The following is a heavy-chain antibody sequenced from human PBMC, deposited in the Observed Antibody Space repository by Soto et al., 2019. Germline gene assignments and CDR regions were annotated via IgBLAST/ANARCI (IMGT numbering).Heavy chain of an antibody. Sequence: ASVKVSCKASGYTLTSYYMHWVRQAPGQGLEWMGIINPSGGSTSYAQKFQGRVTMTRDTSTSTVYMELSSLRSEDTAVYYCARLRMVYASFDPWGQGTLVTVSS. J-gene: IGHJ5*02. CDR2: INPSGGST. CDR3: ARLRMVYASFDP. CDR1: GYTLTSYY. D-gene: IGHD2-8*01. V-gene: IGHV1-46*03.